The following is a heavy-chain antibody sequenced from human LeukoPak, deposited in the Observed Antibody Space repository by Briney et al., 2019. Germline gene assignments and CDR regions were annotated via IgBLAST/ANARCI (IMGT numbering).Heavy chain of an antibody. CDR1: GGSISSYY. CDR3: ARQGDSGRSYDY. D-gene: IGHD3-22*01. J-gene: IGHJ4*02. Sequence: PSETLSLTCTVSGGSISSYYWSWIRQPPGKGLEWIGHIYYSGSTNYNPSLKSRVTISLDTSNTQFSLKLRSVTAADTAVYFCARQGDSGRSYDYWGQGTLVTVSS. CDR2: IYYSGST. V-gene: IGHV4-59*08.